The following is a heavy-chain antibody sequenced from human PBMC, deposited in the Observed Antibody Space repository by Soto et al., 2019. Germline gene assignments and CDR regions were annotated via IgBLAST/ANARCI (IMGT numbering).Heavy chain of an antibody. CDR1: GFTFSSYA. Sequence: QVQLVESGGGVVQPGRSLRLSCAASGFTFSSYAMHWVRQAPGKGLEWVAVISYDGSNKYYADSVKGRFTISRDNSKNTLYLQMTSLRAEDTAVYYCARDAGYFDCPSKPVPNNWFDTWGQGTLVTVSS. D-gene: IGHD3-9*01. CDR3: ARDAGYFDCPSKPVPNNWFDT. V-gene: IGHV3-30-3*01. J-gene: IGHJ5*02. CDR2: ISYDGSNK.